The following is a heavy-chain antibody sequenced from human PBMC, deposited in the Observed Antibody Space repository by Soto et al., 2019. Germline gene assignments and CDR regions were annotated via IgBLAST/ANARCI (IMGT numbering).Heavy chain of an antibody. CDR2: INPDNGDT. V-gene: IGHV1-3*01. Sequence: ASVKVSCKASGYTFPSYAMHWVRQAPGQRLEWMGWINPDNGDTKYSQQFQGSVTITVGAPASTAYMELNSLRPEDTAVYYCGRRPHCGADCYNRAFDSWGQGTVVTVSS. J-gene: IGHJ3*02. CDR1: GYTFPSYA. CDR3: GRRPHCGADCYNRAFDS. D-gene: IGHD2-21*02.